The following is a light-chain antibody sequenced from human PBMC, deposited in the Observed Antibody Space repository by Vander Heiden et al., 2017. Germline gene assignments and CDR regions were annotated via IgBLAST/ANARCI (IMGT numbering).Light chain of an antibody. J-gene: IGKJ4*01. CDR3: QQYDNFPLT. CDR2: DAS. CDR1: QDISNY. Sequence: IQMTQSPSSLSASVGDRVTLTCQASQDISNYLNWYQQKPGKAPKLLIYDASNLETGVPSRFSGSGSGTDFTFTISSLQPEDIATYYCQQYDNFPLTFGGGTKVEIK. V-gene: IGKV1-33*01.